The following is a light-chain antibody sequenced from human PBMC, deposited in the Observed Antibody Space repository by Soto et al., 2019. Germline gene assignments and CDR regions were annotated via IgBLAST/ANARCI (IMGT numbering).Light chain of an antibody. CDR3: QKYDILPIT. CDR1: QGINNF. J-gene: IGKJ5*01. V-gene: IGKV1-33*01. Sequence: DIQMTQSPSSLSASVGDRVTITCRASQGINNFLAWYQQKPGKAPNLLIYDASNLEIGVPSRFSGSGSGTHFTFTISSLQTEDIGTYYCQKYDILPITFGRGTRLEIK. CDR2: DAS.